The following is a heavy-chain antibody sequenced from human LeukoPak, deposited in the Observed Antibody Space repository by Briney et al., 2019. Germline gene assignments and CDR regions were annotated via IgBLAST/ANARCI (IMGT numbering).Heavy chain of an antibody. CDR3: TKREGPMSGSYDYFDP. V-gene: IGHV4-4*09. J-gene: IGHJ5*02. CDR2: IHSNGYT. D-gene: IGHD1-26*01. Sequence: PSETLSLTCTVSGGSISGYYWSWIRHPPGQGLEWISYIHSNGYTTYNPSLKSRVTISVDTSKNQFSMKVTSVTAADTAMYYCTKREGPMSGSYDYFDPWGQGTLVTVS. CDR1: GGSISGYY.